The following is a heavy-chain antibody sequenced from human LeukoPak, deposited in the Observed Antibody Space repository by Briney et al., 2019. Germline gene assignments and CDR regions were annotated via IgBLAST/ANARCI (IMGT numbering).Heavy chain of an antibody. Sequence: ASVKVSCKASGYTFTSYGISWVRQAPGQGLEWMGWISGYNGNTNYAQKLQGRVTMTTDTSTSTAYMELRSLISDDTATYYCARQVDTTMALPDYWGQGTLVTVSS. CDR3: ARQVDTTMALPDY. D-gene: IGHD5-18*01. CDR2: ISGYNGNT. CDR1: GYTFTSYG. V-gene: IGHV1-18*01. J-gene: IGHJ4*02.